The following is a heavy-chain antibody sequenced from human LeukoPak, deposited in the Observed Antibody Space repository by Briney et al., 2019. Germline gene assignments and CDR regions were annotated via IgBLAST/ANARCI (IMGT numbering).Heavy chain of an antibody. CDR2: IYYRGST. J-gene: IGHJ4*02. V-gene: IGHV4-31*03. CDR3: ARWVVPGTLDY. D-gene: IGHD3-10*01. CDR1: GGSIISGGYY. Sequence: PSQTLSLTCTVSGGSIISGGYYWSWIRPHPGKGLEWIGYIYYRGSTYYNPSLKSRVTISVDTSKNQFFLNLTSVTAADTAVYYCARWVVPGTLDYWGQGTLVTVSS.